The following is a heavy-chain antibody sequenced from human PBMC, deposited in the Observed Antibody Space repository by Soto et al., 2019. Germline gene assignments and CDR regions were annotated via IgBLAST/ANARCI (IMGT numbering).Heavy chain of an antibody. D-gene: IGHD3-22*01. CDR1: GGTFSSYA. CDR2: IIPIFGTA. J-gene: IGHJ3*02. V-gene: IGHV1-69*13. Sequence: SVKVSCKASGGTFSSYAISWVRQAPGQGLEWMGGIIPIFGTANYAQKFQGRVTITADESTSTAYMELSSLRSEDTAVYYCASPRYDSSGHAFDIWSQGTMVTVSS. CDR3: ASPRYDSSGHAFDI.